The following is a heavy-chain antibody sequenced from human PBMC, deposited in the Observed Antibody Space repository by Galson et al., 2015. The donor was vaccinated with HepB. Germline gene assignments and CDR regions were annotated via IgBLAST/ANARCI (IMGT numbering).Heavy chain of an antibody. J-gene: IGHJ6*02. CDR3: ARDHYDSSGYYPNTYYYYGMDV. CDR2: IWYDGSNK. D-gene: IGHD3-22*01. V-gene: IGHV3-33*01. CDR1: GFTFSSYG. Sequence: SLRLSCAASGFTFSSYGMHWVRQAPGKGLEWVAVIWYDGSNKYYADSVKGRFTISRDNSKNTLYLQMNSLRAEDTAVYYCARDHYDSSGYYPNTYYYYGMDVWGQGTTVTVSS.